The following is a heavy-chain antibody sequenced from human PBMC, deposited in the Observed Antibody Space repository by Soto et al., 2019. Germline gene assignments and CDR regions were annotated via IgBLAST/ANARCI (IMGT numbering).Heavy chain of an antibody. CDR2: IYYSGST. Sequence: SETLSLTCTVSGGSISSGGYYWSWIRQHPGKGLEWIGYIYYSGSTYYNPSLKGRVTISVDTSKNQFSLKLSSVTAADTAVYYCARDVRYSGYEQGYYYGMDVWGQGTTVTVSS. V-gene: IGHV4-31*03. CDR3: ARDVRYSGYEQGYYYGMDV. D-gene: IGHD5-12*01. CDR1: GGSISSGGYY. J-gene: IGHJ6*02.